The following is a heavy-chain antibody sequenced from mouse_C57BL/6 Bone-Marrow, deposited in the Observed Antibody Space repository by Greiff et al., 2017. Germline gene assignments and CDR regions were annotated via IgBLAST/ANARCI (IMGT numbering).Heavy chain of an antibody. Sequence: QVQLQQSGAELMKPGASVKLSCKATGYTFTGYWIEWVKQRPGHGLEWIGEILPGSGSTNYNEKFKGKATFTADTSSNTAYMQLSSLTTEDSGIYYCSREGDYDDDAPYFDYWGQGTTLTVSS. D-gene: IGHD2-4*01. CDR1: GYTFTGYW. J-gene: IGHJ2*01. CDR3: SREGDYDDDAPYFDY. V-gene: IGHV1-9*01. CDR2: ILPGSGST.